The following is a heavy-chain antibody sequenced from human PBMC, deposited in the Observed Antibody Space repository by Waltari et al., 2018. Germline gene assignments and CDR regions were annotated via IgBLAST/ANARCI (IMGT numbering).Heavy chain of an antibody. CDR3: ARQGGGDGYRHFDY. CDR2: IYHSGRT. V-gene: IGHV4-38-2*01. Sequence: QVQLQESGPGLVKPSETLSLTCAVSGYSTSSGYYWGWLRQPPGKGLEWIGSIYHSGRTYYNPSLKSRVNISVDTSKNQFSLKLSSVTAADTAVYYCARQGGGDGYRHFDYWGQGTLVTVSS. J-gene: IGHJ4*02. D-gene: IGHD5-12*01. CDR1: GYSTSSGYY.